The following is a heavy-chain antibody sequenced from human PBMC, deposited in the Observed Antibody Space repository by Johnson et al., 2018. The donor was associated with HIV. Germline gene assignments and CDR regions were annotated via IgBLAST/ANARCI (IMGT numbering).Heavy chain of an antibody. CDR3: AKDVDSSRWWRAFDM. CDR2: IRYDGKIK. Sequence: QVQLVESGGGVVQPGGSLRLSCAASGFTFSSYGMHWVRQAPGTGLEWVAFIRYDGKIKFYADSVKGRFTISRDNSKNSFYIQMHSLRAEDTAVYYCAKDVDSSRWWRAFDMWGQGTMVSVSS. CDR1: GFTFSSYG. V-gene: IGHV3-30*02. D-gene: IGHD6-13*01. J-gene: IGHJ3*02.